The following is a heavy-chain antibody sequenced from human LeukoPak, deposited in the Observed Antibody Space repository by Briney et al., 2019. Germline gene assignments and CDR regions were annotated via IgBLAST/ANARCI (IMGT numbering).Heavy chain of an antibody. J-gene: IGHJ1*01. V-gene: IGHV4-61*03. D-gene: IGHD2-2*01. Sequence: KISETLSLTCTVSGGSVSSGSYYWSWIRQPPGRGLEWIGYIFYSGSTNYNPSLKSRVTILVDKSKNHFSLKLSSVTAADTAVYYCVGLGGPAAMGEYFQHWGQGTLVTVSS. CDR1: GGSVSSGSYY. CDR2: IFYSGST. CDR3: VGLGGPAAMGEYFQH.